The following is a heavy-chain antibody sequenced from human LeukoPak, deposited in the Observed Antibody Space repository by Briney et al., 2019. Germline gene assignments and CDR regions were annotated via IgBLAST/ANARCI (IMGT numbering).Heavy chain of an antibody. D-gene: IGHD5-12*01. CDR3: ARDRVATMWSEAPDY. J-gene: IGHJ4*02. CDR1: GFTFSSYW. CDR2: IKQDGSEK. Sequence: GGSLRLSCAASGFTFSSYWMSWVRQAPGKGLEWVANIKQDGSEKYYGDSVKGRFTISRDNAKNSLYLQMNSLRAEDTAVYYCARDRVATMWSEAPDYWGQGTLVTVSS. V-gene: IGHV3-7*01.